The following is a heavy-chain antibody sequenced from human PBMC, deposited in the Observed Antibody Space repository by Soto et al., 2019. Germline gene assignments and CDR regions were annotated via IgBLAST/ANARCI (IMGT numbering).Heavy chain of an antibody. V-gene: IGHV4-38-2*02. D-gene: IGHD1-1*01. J-gene: IGHJ4*02. CDR3: AREKVGTTFFDN. CDR2: IYPSVSS. CDR1: GFAISRGYY. Sequence: ETLSLTCRVAGFAISRGYYWSWVRQPPGKGLEWIGSIYPSVSSYHNPSLETRARLSIDTSKNQFTLNLTSVTAADTALYYCAREKVGTTFFDNWGQGIQVTVYS.